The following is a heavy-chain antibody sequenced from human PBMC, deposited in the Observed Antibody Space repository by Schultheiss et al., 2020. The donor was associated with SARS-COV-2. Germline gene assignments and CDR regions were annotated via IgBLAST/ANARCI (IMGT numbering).Heavy chain of an antibody. CDR3: AKLTGTSCYSAVDV. CDR1: GFTFSSYE. Sequence: GGSLRLSCAASGFTFSSYEMNWVRQAPGKGLEWVSYISSSGSTIYYADSVKGRFTISRDNAKNSLYLQMSSLRADDTAVYYCAKLTGTSCYSAVDVWGQGTSVTVSS. V-gene: IGHV3-48*03. D-gene: IGHD2-15*01. CDR2: ISSSGSTI. J-gene: IGHJ6*02.